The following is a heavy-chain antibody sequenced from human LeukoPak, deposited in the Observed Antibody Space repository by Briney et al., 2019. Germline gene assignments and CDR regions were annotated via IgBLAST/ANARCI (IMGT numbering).Heavy chain of an antibody. Sequence: GGSLRLSCAASGFTFSRYWMHWVRQAPGKGLVWVSRINSDASSTSYAVSVKGRFTISRDNAKNSLYLQMNSLRAEDTAVYYCARDRWELRGEFVYWGQGTLVTVSS. CDR3: ARDRWELRGEFVY. D-gene: IGHD1-26*01. J-gene: IGHJ4*02. V-gene: IGHV3-74*01. CDR2: INSDASST. CDR1: GFTFSRYW.